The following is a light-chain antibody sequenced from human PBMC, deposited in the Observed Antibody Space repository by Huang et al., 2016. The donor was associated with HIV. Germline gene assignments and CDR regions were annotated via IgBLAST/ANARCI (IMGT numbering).Light chain of an antibody. J-gene: IGKJ2*01. Sequence: DIQMTQSPATLSASVGDRVTIACRASQTISNWLAWYQQKPGKAPKLLIYKTSSLESGVPSRFSGSVSGTEFTRTISSLQPDDSATYYCQHYDNYPYTFGQGTKLEIK. V-gene: IGKV1-5*03. CDR2: KTS. CDR1: QTISNW. CDR3: QHYDNYPYT.